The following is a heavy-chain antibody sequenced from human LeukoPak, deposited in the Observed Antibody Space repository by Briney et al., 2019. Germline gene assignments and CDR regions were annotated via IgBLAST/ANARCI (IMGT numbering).Heavy chain of an antibody. CDR1: GGTFSSYA. J-gene: IGHJ4*02. D-gene: IGHD6-19*01. CDR2: IIPILGIA. V-gene: IGHV1-69*04. CDR3: ARDPSSGWSDY. Sequence: SVKVSCKASGGTFSSYAISWVRQTPGQGLEWMGRIIPILGIANYAQKFQGRVTITADKSTSTAYMELSSLSSEDTAVYYCARDPSSGWSDYWGQGTLVTVSS.